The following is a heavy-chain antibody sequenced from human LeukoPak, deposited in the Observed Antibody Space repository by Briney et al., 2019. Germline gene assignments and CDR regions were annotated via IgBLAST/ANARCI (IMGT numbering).Heavy chain of an antibody. Sequence: GGSLRLSCAASGLTFSSYGISWVRQASGKGLEWVSAISATGGTTYYADSVKGRFTISRDNSKNTLYLQMNSLRVDDTAVYYCARDSSMLRGPLVIYYFDFWGQGTLVTVSS. CDR2: ISATGGTT. CDR1: GLTFSSYG. CDR3: ARDSSMLRGPLVIYYFDF. D-gene: IGHD3-10*01. J-gene: IGHJ4*02. V-gene: IGHV3-23*01.